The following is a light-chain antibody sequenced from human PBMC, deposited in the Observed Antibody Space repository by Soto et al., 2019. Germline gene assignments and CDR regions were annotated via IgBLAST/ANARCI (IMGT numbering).Light chain of an antibody. CDR2: KVS. V-gene: IGKV2-24*01. J-gene: IGKJ1*01. CDR3: MQAAEFPWT. Sequence: IVMTQTPLSSPVTLGQPASISCRSSQGLVYSDGNTYLSWLQQRPGQPPRLLIYKVSNRLSRVPDRFSGSGAGTDFTLKIRRVEAEDVGLYYCMQAAEFPWTFGQGTRVEIK. CDR1: QGLVYSDGNTY.